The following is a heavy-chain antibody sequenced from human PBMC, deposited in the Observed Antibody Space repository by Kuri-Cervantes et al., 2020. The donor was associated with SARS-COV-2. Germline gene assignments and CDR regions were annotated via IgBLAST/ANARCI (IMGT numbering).Heavy chain of an antibody. Sequence: LRLSCTVSGGSITSGGYYWSWIRQPPGKGLEWIGYIYRSGSTYYNPSLKSRVTISIDRSKNQFSLNLSSVTAADTAVYYCARETSTYSSSIDYWGREPWSPSPQ. CDR3: ARETSTYSSSIDY. D-gene: IGHD6-6*01. J-gene: IGHJ4*02. CDR2: IYRSGST. CDR1: GGSITSGGYY. V-gene: IGHV4-30-2*01.